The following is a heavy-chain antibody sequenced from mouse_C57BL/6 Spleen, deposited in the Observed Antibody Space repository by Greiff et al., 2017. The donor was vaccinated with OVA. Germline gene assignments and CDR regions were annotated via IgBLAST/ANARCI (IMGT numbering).Heavy chain of an antibody. V-gene: IGHV1-81*01. D-gene: IGHD1-1*01. J-gene: IGHJ2*01. Sequence: QVQLQQSGAELARPGASVKLSCKASGYTFTSYGISWVKQRPGQGLEWIGEIYPRSGNTYYNEKFKGKSTLTADKSSSTAYMELRSLTSEDSAVYLCARYPSTTVVVEYYFDDWGQGTTLTVSS. CDR1: GYTFTSYG. CDR3: ARYPSTTVVVEYYFDD. CDR2: IYPRSGNT.